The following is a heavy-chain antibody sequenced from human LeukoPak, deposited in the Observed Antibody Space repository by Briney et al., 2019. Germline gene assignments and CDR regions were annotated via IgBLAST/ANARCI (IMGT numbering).Heavy chain of an antibody. CDR3: ARQIVLMVYADYYYYMDV. D-gene: IGHD2-8*01. V-gene: IGHV1-2*02. CDR1: GYSVTGYC. Sequence: ASVKVSCTASGYSVTGYCMHWERHSPGQGLEWMVWCNPNSGGRNYAQKFQGSVNMTRDTSISTAYMELSRLRSDDTAVYYCARQIVLMVYADYYYYMDVWGKGNTVTVSS. CDR2: CNPNSGGR. J-gene: IGHJ6*03.